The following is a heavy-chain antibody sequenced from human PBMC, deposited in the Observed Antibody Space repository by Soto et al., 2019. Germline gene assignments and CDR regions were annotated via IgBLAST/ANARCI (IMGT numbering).Heavy chain of an antibody. CDR2: SKNKADSYTT. CDR3: TVWGSGNDFGAA. J-gene: IGHJ4*02. V-gene: IGHV3-72*01. Sequence: EVQLVESGGGLVQPGGSLRLSCAASGFTFSEHYMDWVRHAPGKGLEWVGRSKNKADSYTTEYAASVKGRFTISRDGSKNSLFLQMYSLKTEDTAVYYGTVWGSGNDFGAAWGQGILVTVSS. D-gene: IGHD3-10*01. CDR1: GFTFSEHY.